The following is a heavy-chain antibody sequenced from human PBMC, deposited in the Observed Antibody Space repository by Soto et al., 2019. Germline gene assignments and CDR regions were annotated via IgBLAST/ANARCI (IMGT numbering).Heavy chain of an antibody. Sequence: PGGSLRLSCAGSGFTFNNYAMHWVRQAPGKGLEWVALLSFDESHKYYADSVKGRLTISRDNFKNTLYLLMNTLRPEDTAVYYCARARGYYDTSGYMDWWGQGTPVTVSS. CDR1: GFTFNNYA. CDR2: LSFDESHK. CDR3: ARARGYYDTSGYMDW. V-gene: IGHV3-30*03. D-gene: IGHD3-22*01. J-gene: IGHJ4*02.